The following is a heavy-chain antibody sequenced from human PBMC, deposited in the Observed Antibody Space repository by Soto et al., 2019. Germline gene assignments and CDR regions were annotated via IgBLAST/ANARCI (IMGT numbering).Heavy chain of an antibody. Sequence: LRLSCAASGFTFSSYSMHWVRQAPGKGLEWVAVISYDGSNKYYADSVKGQFTIARDNSKNTLYLQMNSMRAEDTAVYYCARVEAAAGHYYYYYGMDVWGQGTTVTVSS. J-gene: IGHJ6*02. D-gene: IGHD6-13*01. CDR1: GFTFSSYS. CDR3: ARVEAAAGHYYYYYGMDV. V-gene: IGHV3-30-3*01. CDR2: ISYDGSNK.